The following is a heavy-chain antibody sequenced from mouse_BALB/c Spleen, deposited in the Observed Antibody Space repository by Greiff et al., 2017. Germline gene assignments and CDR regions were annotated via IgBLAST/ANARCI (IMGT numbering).Heavy chain of an antibody. V-gene: IGHV5-6-5*01. CDR1: GFTFSSYA. CDR3: AREGNDGYYPFDV. Sequence: EVKLVESGGGLVQPGGSRKLSCAASGFTFSSYAMSWVRQTPEKRLEWVASISSGGSTYYPDSVKGRFTISRDNARNILYLQMSSLRSEDTAMYYCAREGNDGYYPFDVWGAGTTVTVSS. D-gene: IGHD2-3*01. J-gene: IGHJ1*01. CDR2: ISSGGST.